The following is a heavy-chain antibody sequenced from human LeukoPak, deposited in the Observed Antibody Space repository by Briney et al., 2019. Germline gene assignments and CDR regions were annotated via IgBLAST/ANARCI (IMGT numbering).Heavy chain of an antibody. CDR1: GITVSSNY. D-gene: IGHD4-11*01. J-gene: IGHJ4*02. V-gene: IGHV3-66*02. Sequence: GGSLRLSCAASGITVSSNYMSWVRQAPGKGLEWVSVIHSGGSTYYADSVKGRFTISRDNSKNTLYLQMNSLRAEDTAVYYCAREGSVVYSHSFDYWGQGTLVTVSS. CDR2: IHSGGST. CDR3: AREGSVVYSHSFDY.